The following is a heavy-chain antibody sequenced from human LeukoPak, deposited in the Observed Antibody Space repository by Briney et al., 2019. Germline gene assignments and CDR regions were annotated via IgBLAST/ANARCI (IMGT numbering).Heavy chain of an antibody. V-gene: IGHV1-2*02. J-gene: IGHJ4*02. CDR3: ARSSSFSPYYFDY. CDR1: GYTFTGYY. Sequence: EASVKVSCKASGYTFTGYYMHWVRQAPGQGLEWMGWINPNSGGTNYAQKFQGRVTMTRDTSISTAYMELSRLRSDDTAVYYCARSSSFSPYYFDYWGQGTLVTVSS. CDR2: INPNSGGT. D-gene: IGHD3-3*02.